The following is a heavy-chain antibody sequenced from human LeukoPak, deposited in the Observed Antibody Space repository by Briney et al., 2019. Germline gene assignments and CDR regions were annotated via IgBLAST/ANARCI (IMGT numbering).Heavy chain of an antibody. J-gene: IGHJ4*02. CDR2: IRYDGSNK. CDR3: AKEVLRFLEWHLDY. Sequence: GGSLRLSCAASGFTFSSYGMHWVRQAPGKGLEWVAFIRYDGSNKYYADSVKGRFTISRDNSENTLYLQMNSLRAEDTAVYYCAKEVLRFLEWHLDYWGQGTLVTVSS. V-gene: IGHV3-30*02. CDR1: GFTFSSYG. D-gene: IGHD3-3*01.